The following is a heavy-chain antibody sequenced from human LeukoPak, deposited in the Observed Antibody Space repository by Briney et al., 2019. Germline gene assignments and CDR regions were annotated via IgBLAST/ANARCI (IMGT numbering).Heavy chain of an antibody. CDR1: GGSFSGYY. Sequence: SETLSLTCAVHGGSFSGYYWTWIRQPPGKGLEWIGEIIDTGSTKYTSSLKSRVTISVDTSKNQFSLKLSSVTAADTAVYYCARDFRGGYDFWSGYYTPYYFDYWGQGTLVTVSP. J-gene: IGHJ4*02. CDR2: IIDTGST. D-gene: IGHD3-3*01. V-gene: IGHV4-34*12. CDR3: ARDFRGGYDFWSGYYTPYYFDY.